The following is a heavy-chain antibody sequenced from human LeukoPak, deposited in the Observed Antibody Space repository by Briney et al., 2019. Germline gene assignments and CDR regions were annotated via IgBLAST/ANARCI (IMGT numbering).Heavy chain of an antibody. CDR2: ISGSGGST. D-gene: IGHD3-9*01. J-gene: IGHJ4*02. CDR3: AKGPGYFEP. Sequence: GSLRLSCAGSGFTFSSYAMSRVRQAPGKGLEWVSAISGSGGSTYYADSVKGRFTISRDNSKNTLYLQMNSLRVDDTAVYYCAKGPGYFEPWGQGTLVTVSS. CDR1: GFTFSSYA. V-gene: IGHV3-23*01.